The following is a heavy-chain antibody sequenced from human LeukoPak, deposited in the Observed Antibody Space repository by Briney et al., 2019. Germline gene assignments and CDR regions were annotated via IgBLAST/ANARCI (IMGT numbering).Heavy chain of an antibody. J-gene: IGHJ4*02. D-gene: IGHD3-3*01. CDR1: GFTFSSYG. V-gene: IGHV3-33*06. CDR2: IWYDGSNK. Sequence: PGGSLRLSCAASGFTFSSYGMHWVRQAPGKGLEWVAVIWYDGSNKYYADSVKGRFTISRDNSKNTLYLQMNSLRAEDTAVYYCAKGSKYDFWSGYPDYWGQGTLVTVSS. CDR3: AKGSKYDFWSGYPDY.